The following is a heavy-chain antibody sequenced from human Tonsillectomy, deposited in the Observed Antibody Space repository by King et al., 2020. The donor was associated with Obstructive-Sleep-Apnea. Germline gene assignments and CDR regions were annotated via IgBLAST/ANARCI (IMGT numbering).Heavy chain of an antibody. CDR2: IYYSGST. CDR1: GGSISSSSYY. CDR3: ARRSLRGYGMDV. Sequence: LQLQESGPGLVKPSETLSLTCTVSGGSISSSSYYWGWIRQPPGKGLEWIGSIYYSGSTYYNPSLKSRVTISVATSKNQFSLKLSSVTAADTAVYYCARRSLRGYGMDVWGQGTTVTVSS. D-gene: IGHD5-24*01. V-gene: IGHV4-39*01. J-gene: IGHJ6*02.